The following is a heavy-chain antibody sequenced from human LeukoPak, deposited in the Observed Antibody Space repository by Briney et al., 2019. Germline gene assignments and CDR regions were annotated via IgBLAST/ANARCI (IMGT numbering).Heavy chain of an antibody. CDR1: GFTVSSYS. J-gene: IGHJ4*02. Sequence: PGGSLRLSCAASGFTVSSYSMNWVRQAPGRGLEWVSSISSTGNNIYYADSVKGRFTISRDNAKVSLYLEMNSLRAEDTAVYYCARGLRRGDYWGQGTLVTVSS. V-gene: IGHV3-21*01. CDR2: ISSTGNNI. CDR3: ARGLRRGDY. D-gene: IGHD4-17*01.